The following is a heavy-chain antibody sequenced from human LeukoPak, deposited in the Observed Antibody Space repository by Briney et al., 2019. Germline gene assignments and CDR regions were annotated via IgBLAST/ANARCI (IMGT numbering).Heavy chain of an antibody. V-gene: IGHV4-39*02. J-gene: IGHJ4*02. Sequence: PSETLSLTCSVSGDSSSSTSSDYYWGWIRQPPGKGLERIGSIYYSGATYYSPSLTSRVTISVVTSRNQFSLKLSSVIAADTAVYYWARDTGSLEYSGQGTLVTVSS. D-gene: IGHD2-8*02. CDR1: GDSSSSTSSDYY. CDR2: IYYSGAT. CDR3: ARDTGSLEY.